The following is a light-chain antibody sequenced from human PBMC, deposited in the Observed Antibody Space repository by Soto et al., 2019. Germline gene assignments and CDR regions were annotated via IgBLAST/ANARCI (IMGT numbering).Light chain of an antibody. V-gene: IGKV1-5*03. CDR2: KAS. J-gene: IGKJ1*01. CDR3: QQYFRYQD. Sequence: DIQMTQSPSTLSASAGDRVTITCRASQSISSWLAWYQQKPGKAPKLLIYKASSLETGVPSRFNGSGSGTEFTLTISSLQPDDFATYYCQQYFRYQDFGQGTKVEIK. CDR1: QSISSW.